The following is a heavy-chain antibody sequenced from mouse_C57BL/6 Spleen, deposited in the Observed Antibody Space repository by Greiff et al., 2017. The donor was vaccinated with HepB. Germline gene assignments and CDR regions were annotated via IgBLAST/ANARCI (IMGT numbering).Heavy chain of an antibody. J-gene: IGHJ3*01. Sequence: QVQLQQSGAELVKPGASVKISCKASGYAFSSYWMNWVKQRPGKGLEWIGQIYPGDGDTNYNGKFKGKATLTADKSSSTAYMQLSSLTSEDSAVYFCARRGLYYDYDGGFAYWGQGTLVTVSA. D-gene: IGHD2-4*01. V-gene: IGHV1-80*01. CDR3: ARRGLYYDYDGGFAY. CDR2: IYPGDGDT. CDR1: GYAFSSYW.